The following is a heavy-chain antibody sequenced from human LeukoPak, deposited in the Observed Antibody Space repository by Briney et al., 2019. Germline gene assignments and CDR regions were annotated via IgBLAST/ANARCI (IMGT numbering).Heavy chain of an antibody. J-gene: IGHJ6*02. D-gene: IGHD6-19*01. V-gene: IGHV4-59*08. CDR1: GGSISSYY. CDR3: ARRSSGPSMKYYYGMDV. Sequence: SETLSLTCTVSGGSISSYYWSWIRQPPGKGLEWIGYIYYSGSTNYNPSLKSRVTISVDTSKNQFSLKLSSVAAADTAVYYCARRSSGPSMKYYYGMDVWGQGTTVTVSS. CDR2: IYYSGST.